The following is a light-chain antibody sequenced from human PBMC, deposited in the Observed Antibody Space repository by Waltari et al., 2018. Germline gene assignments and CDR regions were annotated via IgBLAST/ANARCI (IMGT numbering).Light chain of an antibody. CDR1: RSNIGQNY. J-gene: IGLJ2*01. Sequence: QSVLTQPPSVSAAPGQTVTITCSGSRSNIGQNYVSWHQQLPGTAPKLLIYDNNKRPSGIPDRFSGSKSGTSATLGITGLQTGDEADYYCGTWDSSLSAVVFGGGTKLTVL. CDR3: GTWDSSLSAVV. CDR2: DNN. V-gene: IGLV1-51*01.